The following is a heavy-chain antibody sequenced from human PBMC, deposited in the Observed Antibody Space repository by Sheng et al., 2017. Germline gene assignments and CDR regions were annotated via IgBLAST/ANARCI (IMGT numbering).Heavy chain of an antibody. D-gene: IGHD2-2*02. CDR3: ARGGLGYCSSTSCYTPPHHRRFDP. CDR2: INHSGST. J-gene: IGHJ5*02. CDR1: GGSFSGYY. V-gene: IGHV4-34*01. Sequence: QVQLQQWGAGLLKPSETLSLTCAVYGGSFSGYYWNWIRQPPGKGLEWIGEINHSGSTNYNPSLKSRVTISVDTSKNQFSLKLSSVTAADTAVYYCARGGLGYCSSTSCYTPPHHRRFDPWGQGTLVTVSS.